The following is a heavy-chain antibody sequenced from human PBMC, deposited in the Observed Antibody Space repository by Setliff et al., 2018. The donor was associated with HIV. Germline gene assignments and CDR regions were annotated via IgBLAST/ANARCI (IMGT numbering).Heavy chain of an antibody. J-gene: IGHJ4*02. D-gene: IGHD3-22*01. CDR2: INWNGVST. Sequence: AGGSLRLSCAASGFRFDNYGMNWVRQAPGKGLEWVSGINWNGVSTAYADSVKGRFTISRDNAKNSLYLQMNSLRVEDTAFYYCARKMGSYYDSSGAYYFDFWGQGTLVTVS. CDR3: ARKMGSYYDSSGAYYFDF. CDR1: GFRFDNYG. V-gene: IGHV3-20*04.